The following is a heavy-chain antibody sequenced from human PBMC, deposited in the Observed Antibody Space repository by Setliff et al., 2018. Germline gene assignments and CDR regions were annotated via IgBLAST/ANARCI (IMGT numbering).Heavy chain of an antibody. Sequence: PGGSLRLSCAASGFTFDDYAMHWVRQAPGKGLEWVSLISWDGGSTYYADSVKGRFTISRDNSKNSLYLQMNSLRAEDTALYYCAKDISQYYYYGMDVWGQGTTVTVS. V-gene: IGHV3-43D*04. CDR2: ISWDGGST. J-gene: IGHJ6*02. CDR3: AKDISQYYYYGMDV. CDR1: GFTFDDYA.